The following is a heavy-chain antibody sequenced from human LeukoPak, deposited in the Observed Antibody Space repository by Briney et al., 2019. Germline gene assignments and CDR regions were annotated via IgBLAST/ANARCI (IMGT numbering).Heavy chain of an antibody. J-gene: IGHJ4*02. V-gene: IGHV6-1*01. CDR1: GDSVSSNSAA. D-gene: IGHD3-22*01. CDR3: AREADSSGYYYVDY. Sequence: SQTLSLTCAISGDSVSSNSAAWNWTRQSPSRGLEWPGRTYYRSKWYNDYAVSVKSRITINPDTSKNQFSLQLNSVTPEDTAVYYCAREADSSGYYYVDYWGQGTLVTVSS. CDR2: TYYRSKWYN.